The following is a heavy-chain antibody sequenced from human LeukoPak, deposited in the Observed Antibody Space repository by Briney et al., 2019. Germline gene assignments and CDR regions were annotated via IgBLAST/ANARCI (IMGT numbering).Heavy chain of an antibody. CDR3: AKDPDIAVAGILDY. Sequence: GGSLRLSCAASGFTFSSYSMNWVRQAPGKGLEWVSSISSSSSYIYYADSVKGRFTISRDNSKNTLYLQMNSLRAEDTAVYYCAKDPDIAVAGILDYWGQGTLVTVSS. D-gene: IGHD6-19*01. CDR2: ISSSSSYI. V-gene: IGHV3-21*04. J-gene: IGHJ4*02. CDR1: GFTFSSYS.